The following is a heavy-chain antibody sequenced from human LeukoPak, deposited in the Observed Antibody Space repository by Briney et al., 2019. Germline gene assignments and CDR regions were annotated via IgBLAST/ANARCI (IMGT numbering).Heavy chain of an antibody. CDR3: ARDLWNFYDDSGYNRDFDS. D-gene: IGHD3-22*01. CDR2: IGTYGGDT. CDR1: GYTFTGYY. J-gene: IGHJ5*01. V-gene: IGHV1-18*04. Sequence: GASVKVSCKASGYTFTGYYMHWVRQAPGQGLEWMGWIGTYGGDTYYAQKFQGRITVTTDTSTSTVYMELRNLRSDDTAVYYCARDLWNFYDDSGYNRDFDSWGQGTTVTVSS.